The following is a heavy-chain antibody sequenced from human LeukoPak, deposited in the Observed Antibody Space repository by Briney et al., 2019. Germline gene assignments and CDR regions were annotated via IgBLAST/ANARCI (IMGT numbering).Heavy chain of an antibody. CDR3: ARELLPPYYFDY. D-gene: IGHD3-10*01. J-gene: IGHJ4*02. Sequence: SETLSLTCAVYGGSFSGYYWSWIRQPPGKGLEWIGEINHSGSTNYNPSLKSRVTISVDTSKNQFSLKLSSVTAADTAVYYCARELLPPYYFDYWGQGTLVTVSS. CDR1: GGSFSGYY. CDR2: INHSGST. V-gene: IGHV4-34*01.